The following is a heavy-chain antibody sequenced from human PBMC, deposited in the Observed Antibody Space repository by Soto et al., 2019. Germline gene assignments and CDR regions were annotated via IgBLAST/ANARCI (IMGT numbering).Heavy chain of an antibody. Sequence: SETPSLTCAFYGWSFTGYYWSWIGHPPGKGLEWIGEINHSGSTNYNPSLKSRVTISVDTSKNQFSLKLSSVTAADTAVYYCARVVVGAANNGFDRWGQRTLVTVSS. D-gene: IGHD2-15*01. CDR2: INHSGST. CDR3: ARVVVGAANNGFDR. J-gene: IGHJ5*02. V-gene: IGHV4-34*01. CDR1: GWSFTGYY.